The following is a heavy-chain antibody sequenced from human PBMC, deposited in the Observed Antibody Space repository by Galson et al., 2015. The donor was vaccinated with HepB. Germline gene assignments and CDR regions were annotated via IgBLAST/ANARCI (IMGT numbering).Heavy chain of an antibody. CDR3: TTDGPYLHQHVY. V-gene: IGHV3-15*01. CDR1: GFTFSNAW. J-gene: IGHJ4*02. CDR2: IKSKTDGGTT. Sequence: SLRLSCAASGFTFSNAWMSWVRQAPGKGLEWVGRIKSKTDGGTTDYAAPVKGRFTISTDDSKNTLYLQMNSLKTEDTAVYYCTTDGPYLHQHVYWGQGTLVTVSS. D-gene: IGHD2-2*01.